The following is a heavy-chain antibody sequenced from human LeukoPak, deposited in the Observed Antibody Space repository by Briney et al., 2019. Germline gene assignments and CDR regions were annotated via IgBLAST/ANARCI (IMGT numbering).Heavy chain of an antibody. V-gene: IGHV4-39*01. D-gene: IGHD6-6*01. CDR1: GGSISSSSYY. J-gene: IGHJ4*02. CDR2: IYYSGST. Sequence: SETLSLTCTVSGGSISSSSYYWGWIRQPPGKGLEWIGSIYYSGSTYYNPSLKSRVTISVDTSKNQSSLKLSSVTAAETAVYYCARLIAARLYFDYWGQGTLVTVSS. CDR3: ARLIAARLYFDY.